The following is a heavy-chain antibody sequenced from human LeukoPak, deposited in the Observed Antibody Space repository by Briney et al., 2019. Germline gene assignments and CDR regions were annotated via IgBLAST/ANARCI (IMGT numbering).Heavy chain of an antibody. CDR3: ASRRYISSSPFDY. V-gene: IGHV4-4*07. CDR1: GGSISSYY. CDR2: IYTSGST. Sequence: SETLSLTCTDSGGSISSYYWIWILQPAGKGLEWIGRIYTSGSTNYNPSLKSRVTISVDKSKNQFSLKLSSVTAADTAVYYCASRRYISSSPFDYWGQGTLVTVSS. J-gene: IGHJ4*02. D-gene: IGHD6-6*01.